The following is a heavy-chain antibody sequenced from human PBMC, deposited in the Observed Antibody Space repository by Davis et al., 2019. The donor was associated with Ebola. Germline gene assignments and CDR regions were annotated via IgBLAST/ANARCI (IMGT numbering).Heavy chain of an antibody. CDR2: ITGSGDNT. D-gene: IGHD4-23*01. CDR1: GFTFSSYV. Sequence: PGGSLRLSCAGSGFTFSSYVMSWVRQAPGKELEWVSTITGSGDNTYSAGSVKGRFTISRDNSNNTLYLQMNSLSPEDTAIYYCAKDQRTSVVIGSDCWGQGTLVTVSS. CDR3: AKDQRTSVVIGSDC. J-gene: IGHJ4*02. V-gene: IGHV3-23*01.